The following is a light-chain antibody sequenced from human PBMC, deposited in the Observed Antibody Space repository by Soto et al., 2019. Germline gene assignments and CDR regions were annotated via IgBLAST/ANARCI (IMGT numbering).Light chain of an antibody. CDR1: QSISSW. Sequence: DIQMTQSPSTLSASVGDRVTITCRASQSISSWLAWYQQKPGKAPKLLIYKASSLESGVPSRFSGSGSGTEFTLTISSLQPDDFVTYYCQQYNSYSPVYTFGQGTKLEIK. V-gene: IGKV1-5*03. CDR2: KAS. CDR3: QQYNSYSPVYT. J-gene: IGKJ2*01.